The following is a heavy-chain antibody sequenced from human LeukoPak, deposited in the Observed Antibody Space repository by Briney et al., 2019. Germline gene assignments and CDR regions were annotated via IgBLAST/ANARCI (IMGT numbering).Heavy chain of an antibody. D-gene: IGHD4-17*01. CDR1: GFTVSSNY. CDR3: ARAAGRTVATAHFDY. Sequence: GGSLRLSCAASGFTVSSNYMSWVRQAPGKGLEWVSVIYSGGSTYYADSVKGRFTISRDNSKNTLYLQMNSLRAEDTAVYYCARAAGRTVATAHFDYWGQGTLVTVSS. V-gene: IGHV3-53*01. CDR2: IYSGGST. J-gene: IGHJ4*02.